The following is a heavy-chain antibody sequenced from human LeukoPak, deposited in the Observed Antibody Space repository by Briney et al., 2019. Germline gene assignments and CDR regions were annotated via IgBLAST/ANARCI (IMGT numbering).Heavy chain of an antibody. V-gene: IGHV5-51*01. J-gene: IGHJ4*02. CDR1: GYSFTSYW. D-gene: IGHD3-22*01. CDR3: ARRRGDYDSSGYHPYFDY. Sequence: GESLKISCKGSGYSFTSYWIGWVRQMPGKGLEWMGIIYPGDSDTRYSPSFQGQVTISADKSISTAYLQWSSLKASDTAMYYCARRRGDYDSSGYHPYFDYWGQGTLVTVSS. CDR2: IYPGDSDT.